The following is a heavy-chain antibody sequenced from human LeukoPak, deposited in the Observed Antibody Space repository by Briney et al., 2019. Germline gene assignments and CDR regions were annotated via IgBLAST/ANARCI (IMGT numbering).Heavy chain of an antibody. J-gene: IGHJ6*03. D-gene: IGHD2-15*01. CDR1: GFAFSTYG. CDR2: IRSDGSNK. Sequence: GGSLRLSCAASGFAFSTYGMHWVRQAPGKGLEWVTFIRSDGSNKYYADSVKGRFTISRDNSKNTLYLQMNSLRAEDTAVYYCARVPDTYCSGGRCYYHYYMDVWGKGTTVTVSS. V-gene: IGHV3-30*02. CDR3: ARVPDTYCSGGRCYYHYYMDV.